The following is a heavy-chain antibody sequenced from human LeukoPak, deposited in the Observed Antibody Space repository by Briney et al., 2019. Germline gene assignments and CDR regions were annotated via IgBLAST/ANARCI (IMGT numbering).Heavy chain of an antibody. V-gene: IGHV3-15*01. CDR3: TTEPFDMDV. D-gene: IGHD3-10*01. CDR2: IKSKTDGGTT. Sequence: AGGSLRLSCAASGFTFINYAVTWVRQAPGKGLEWVGRIKSKTDGGTTDYAAPVKGRFTISRDDSKNTLYLQMNSLKTEDTAVYYCTTEPFDMDVWGKGTTVTVSS. J-gene: IGHJ6*03. CDR1: GFTFINYA.